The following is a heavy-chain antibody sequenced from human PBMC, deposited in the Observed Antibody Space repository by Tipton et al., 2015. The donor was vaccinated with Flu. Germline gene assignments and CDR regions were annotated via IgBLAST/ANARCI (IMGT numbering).Heavy chain of an antibody. V-gene: IGHV3-30*18. Sequence: SLRLSCAASGFTFSSYEMNWVRQAPGKGLEWVAVISYDGSNTYYADSVKGRFTISRDNSKNTLYLQMNSLRHEDTAVYYCAKDLSRGYRLDDAFDIWGQGTMVTVSS. CDR2: ISYDGSNT. CDR1: GFTFSSYE. J-gene: IGHJ3*02. CDR3: AKDLSRGYRLDDAFDI. D-gene: IGHD5-12*01.